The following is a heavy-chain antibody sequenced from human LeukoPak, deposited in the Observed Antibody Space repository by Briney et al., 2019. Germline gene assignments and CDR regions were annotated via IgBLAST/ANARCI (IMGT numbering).Heavy chain of an antibody. D-gene: IGHD3-10*01. CDR3: ATEVGGPMFDF. V-gene: IGHV3-23*01. Sequence: GGSLRLSCAASGLIFSNLGMSWVRRAPGKGPEWISTINENARNTHYADSVKGRFTISRDNSKNMVYLQMDSLRAEDTALYYCATEVGGPMFDFWSQGTLVTVSS. J-gene: IGHJ4*02. CDR1: GLIFSNLG. CDR2: INENARNT.